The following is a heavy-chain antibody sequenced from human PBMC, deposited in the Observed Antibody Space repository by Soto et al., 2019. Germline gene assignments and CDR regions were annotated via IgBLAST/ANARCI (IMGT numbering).Heavy chain of an antibody. CDR1: GFTFSSYA. CDR3: AGVRPPFDY. V-gene: IGHV3-30-3*01. CDR2: ISYDGSNK. Sequence: QVQLVESGGGVVQPGRSLRLSCAASGFTFSSYAMHWVRQAPGKGLEWVAVISYDGSNKYYADSVKGRFTISRDNSKNTLYLQMNSLRAEDTAVYYCAGVRPPFDYWGQGTLVTVSS. J-gene: IGHJ4*02.